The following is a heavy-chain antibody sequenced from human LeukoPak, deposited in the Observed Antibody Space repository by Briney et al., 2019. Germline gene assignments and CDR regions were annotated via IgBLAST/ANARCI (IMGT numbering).Heavy chain of an antibody. CDR2: ISGSGGST. V-gene: IGHV3-23*01. CDR3: AKRGGGLYYFDY. J-gene: IGHJ4*02. Sequence: GGSPRLSCAASGFTFSSYAMNWVRQAPGKGLEWVSGISGSGGSTDYADSVKGRFTISRDNSKNTLYLQMNSLRAEDTAVYYCAKRGGGLYYFDYWGQGTLVTVSS. D-gene: IGHD4/OR15-4a*01. CDR1: GFTFSSYA.